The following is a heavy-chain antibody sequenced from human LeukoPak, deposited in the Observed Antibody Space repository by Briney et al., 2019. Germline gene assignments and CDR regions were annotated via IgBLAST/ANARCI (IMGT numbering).Heavy chain of an antibody. V-gene: IGHV1-46*01. CDR3: ARDQDGRSSWYYWFDP. Sequence: ASVKVSCKASGYTFTNYYMHWVRQAPGQGLEWMGLINPSGGSTSYAQKFQGRVTMTRDTSTTTVYMELSSLRSEDTAVYYCARDQDGRSSWYYWFDPWGQGTLVTVSS. J-gene: IGHJ5*02. CDR1: GYTFTNYY. D-gene: IGHD6-13*01. CDR2: INPSGGST.